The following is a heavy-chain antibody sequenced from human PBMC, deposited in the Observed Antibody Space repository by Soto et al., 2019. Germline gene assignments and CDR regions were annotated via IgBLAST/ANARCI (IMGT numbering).Heavy chain of an antibody. CDR1: GFSISSGYF. CDR2: IYHSGTT. J-gene: IGHJ5*02. Sequence: ASETLSLTCAVSGFSISSGYFWGWIRQPPGKGPEWLGSIYHSGTTYYNPSVKGRVTISVDTSKNQFSLKMSSVTAADTAVYYCAGDSSGYYWFDPWGQGTLVTVSS. V-gene: IGHV4-38-2*02. CDR3: AGDSSGYYWFDP. D-gene: IGHD3-22*01.